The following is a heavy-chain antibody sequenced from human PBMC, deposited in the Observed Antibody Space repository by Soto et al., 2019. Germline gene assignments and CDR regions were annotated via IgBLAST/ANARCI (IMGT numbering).Heavy chain of an antibody. CDR3: ARYHSSSWQSDGIDY. CDR2: IIPILGIA. D-gene: IGHD6-13*01. CDR1: GGTFSSYT. V-gene: IGHV1-69*02. Sequence: QVQLVQSGAEVQKPGSSVKVSCKASGGTFSSYTISWVRQAPGQGLEWMGRIIPILGIANYAQKFQGGVTITADKPPSAAYMELSSLRSEDTAVYYCARYHSSSWQSDGIDYWGQGTLVTVSS. J-gene: IGHJ4*02.